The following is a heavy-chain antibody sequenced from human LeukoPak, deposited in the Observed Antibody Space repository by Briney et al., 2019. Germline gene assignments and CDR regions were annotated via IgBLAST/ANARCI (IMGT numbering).Heavy chain of an antibody. CDR1: GYTFTSYY. D-gene: IGHD2-21*02. CDR2: INTNTGNP. CDR3: AREAPAYCGGDCYPDY. Sequence: ASVKVSCKASGYTFTSYYMHWVRQAPGQGLEWMGWINTNTGNPTYAQGFTGRFVFSLDTSVSTAYLQISSLKAEDTAVYYCAREAPAYCGGDCYPDYWGQGTLVTVSS. V-gene: IGHV7-4-1*02. J-gene: IGHJ4*02.